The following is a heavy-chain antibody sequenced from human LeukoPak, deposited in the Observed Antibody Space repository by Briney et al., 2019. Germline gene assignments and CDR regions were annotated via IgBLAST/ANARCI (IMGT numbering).Heavy chain of an antibody. J-gene: IGHJ3*02. D-gene: IGHD3-10*01. CDR3: ARSLPMARASDI. CDR1: GFTFSDYY. V-gene: IGHV3-11*01. CDR2: ISSSGSTI. Sequence: EGSLRLSCAASGFTFSDYYMSWIRQAPGKGLEWVSYISSSGSTIYYADSVKGRFTISHDNAENSLYLQMHSLRAEDTAVYYCARSLPMARASDIWGQGTMVTVSS.